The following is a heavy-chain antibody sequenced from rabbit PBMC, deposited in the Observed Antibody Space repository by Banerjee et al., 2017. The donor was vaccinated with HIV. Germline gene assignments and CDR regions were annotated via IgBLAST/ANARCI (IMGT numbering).Heavy chain of an antibody. V-gene: IGHV1S40*01. D-gene: IGHD8-1*01. CDR3: TRVDSGINYAVNL. CDR2: IITSSSGST. J-gene: IGHJ4*01. Sequence: QSLEESGGDLVKPGASLTLTCTASGFSFSGSYYMCWVRQAPGKGLEWIGCIITSSSGSTYYASWAKGRFTISKTSSTTVTLQMTSLTAADTATYFCTRVDSGINYAVNLWGQGTLVTVS. CDR1: GFSFSGSYY.